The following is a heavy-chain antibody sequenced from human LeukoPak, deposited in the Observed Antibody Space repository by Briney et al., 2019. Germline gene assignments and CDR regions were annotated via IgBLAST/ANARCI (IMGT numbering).Heavy chain of an antibody. CDR3: VRLAAGRGNGMDV. CDR1: GASISSFY. V-gene: IGHV4-59*08. Sequence: SETLSLTCTVSGASISSFYWSWIRQPPGKGLEWIGYIYYSGSTNYNPSLKSRVTISVDTSKKQFSLKPSSVTAADTAVYYCVRLAAGRGNGMDVWGQGTTVTVSS. CDR2: IYYSGST. D-gene: IGHD6-25*01. J-gene: IGHJ6*02.